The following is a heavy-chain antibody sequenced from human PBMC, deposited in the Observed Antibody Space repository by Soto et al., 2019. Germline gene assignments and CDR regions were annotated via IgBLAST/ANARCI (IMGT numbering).Heavy chain of an antibody. CDR3: AREGCSSTSCYFIWFDP. J-gene: IGHJ5*02. V-gene: IGHV4-38-2*02. D-gene: IGHD2-2*01. Sequence: LSLTCAVSGYSISSGYYWGWIRQPPGKGLEWIGSIYHSGSTYYNPSLKSRVTISVDTSKNQFSLKLSSVTAADTAVYYCAREGCSSTSCYFIWFDPWGQGTLVTVSS. CDR2: IYHSGST. CDR1: GYSISSGYY.